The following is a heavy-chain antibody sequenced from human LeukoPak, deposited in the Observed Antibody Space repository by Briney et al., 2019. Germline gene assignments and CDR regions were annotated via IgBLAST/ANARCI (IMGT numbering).Heavy chain of an antibody. D-gene: IGHD3-3*01. J-gene: IGHJ6*03. Sequence: ASVKVSCKASGYSFTSYDINWVRQATGQGLEWMGWISAYNGNTNYAQKLQGRVTMHTDRSTRTGYMELRSLRSDDTAVYYCARATPGGDDFWSGYLGAYYYYMDVWGKGTTVTVSS. CDR3: ARATPGGDDFWSGYLGAYYYYMDV. CDR2: ISAYNGNT. CDR1: GYSFTSYD. V-gene: IGHV1-18*01.